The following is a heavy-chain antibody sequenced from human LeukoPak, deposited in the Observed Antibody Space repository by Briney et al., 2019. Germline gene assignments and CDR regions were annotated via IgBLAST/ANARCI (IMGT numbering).Heavy chain of an antibody. CDR2: IRSSGSDT. D-gene: IGHD5-12*01. CDR1: GFTFSYYQ. CDR3: ARRGSNSGHTFDY. J-gene: IGHJ4*02. Sequence: PGGSLRLSCAASGFTFSYYQMSWIRQAPGKGLEWVAYIRSSGSDTYYADSMKGRFTISSDNTKNALYLQMNSLRADGTAVYYCARRGSNSGHTFDYSGQRTLVPVSS. V-gene: IGHV3-11*01.